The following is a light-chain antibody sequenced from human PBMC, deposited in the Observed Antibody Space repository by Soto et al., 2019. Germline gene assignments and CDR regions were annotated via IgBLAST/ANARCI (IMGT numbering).Light chain of an antibody. Sequence: QSALTQPASVSGSPGQSITISCTGTSSDVGSYNFVSWYQQHPGKAPKLMIYDVSHRPSGVSNRFSGSKSGNTASLTISGLQAEDEADYYCSSYTSSSTLTVFATGTKLTVL. CDR2: DVS. V-gene: IGLV2-14*01. CDR1: SSDVGSYNF. J-gene: IGLJ1*01. CDR3: SSYTSSSTLTV.